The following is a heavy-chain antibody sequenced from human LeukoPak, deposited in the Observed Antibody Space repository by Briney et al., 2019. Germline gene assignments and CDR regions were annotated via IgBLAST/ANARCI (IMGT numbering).Heavy chain of an antibody. CDR2: ISYDGSNK. D-gene: IGHD4/OR15-4a*01. Sequence: PGGSLRLSCAASGFTFSSYAMHWVRQAPGKGLEWVAVISYDGSNKYYADSVKGRFTISRDNSKNTQYLQMNSLRAEDTAVYYCAKGLARFGYGALLDFWGQGTLVTVSS. CDR1: GFTFSSYA. V-gene: IGHV3-30*04. CDR3: AKGLARFGYGALLDF. J-gene: IGHJ4*02.